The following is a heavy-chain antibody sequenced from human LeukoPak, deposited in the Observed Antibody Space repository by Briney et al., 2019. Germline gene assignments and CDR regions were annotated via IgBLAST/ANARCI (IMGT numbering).Heavy chain of an antibody. D-gene: IGHD3-22*01. V-gene: IGHV1-69*05. J-gene: IGHJ4*02. CDR3: ATSITMIVTNLDY. CDR2: IIPIFGTA. Sequence: VASVKVSCKASGGTFSSYAISWVRQAPGLGLEWMGRIIPIFGTANYAQKFQGRVTITTDESTSTAYMELSSLRSEDTAVYYCATSITMIVTNLDYWGQGTLVTVSS. CDR1: GGTFSSYA.